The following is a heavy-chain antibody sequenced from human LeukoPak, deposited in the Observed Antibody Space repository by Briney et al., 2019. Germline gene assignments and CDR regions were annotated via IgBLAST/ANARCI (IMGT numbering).Heavy chain of an antibody. J-gene: IGHJ3*02. CDR1: GGSISGYY. V-gene: IGHV4-59*12. CDR3: ARFQLRYFDWLSNHDAFDI. D-gene: IGHD3-9*01. Sequence: PSETLSLTCTVSGGSISGYYWNWIRQPPGKGLEWIGYIYYSGSTNYNPSLKSRVTISVDTSKNQFSLKLSSVTAADTAVYYCARFQLRYFDWLSNHDAFDIWGQGTMVTVSS. CDR2: IYYSGST.